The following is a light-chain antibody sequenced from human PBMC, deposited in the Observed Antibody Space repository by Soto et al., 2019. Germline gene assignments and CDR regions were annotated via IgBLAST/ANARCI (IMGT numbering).Light chain of an antibody. J-gene: IGKJ3*01. Sequence: DIQMTKSPSPLSASVEDRVTIICRASRTITYWLAWYQHKPGKAPEVLISEASILESGVTSRFSGSGSGTEFTLTISSLQHDDFATYYCQQYSSYPLTFGPGTKVDVK. CDR2: EAS. CDR3: QQYSSYPLT. CDR1: RTITYW. V-gene: IGKV1-5*02.